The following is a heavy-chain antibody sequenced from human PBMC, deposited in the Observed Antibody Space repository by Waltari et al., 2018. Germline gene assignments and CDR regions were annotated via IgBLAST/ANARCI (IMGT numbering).Heavy chain of an antibody. V-gene: IGHV4-39*01. CDR1: GDSISSTTSY. J-gene: IGHJ5*02. CDR3: VRQRRDGSSWAGTGNWFDP. D-gene: IGHD6-13*01. CDR2: IHSGGTT. Sequence: QVQLQESGPGLVKPSETLSLTCAVSGDSISSTTSYWGWIRQPPGKDLEWIGRIHSGGTTHYTPARKSRVSISVDTSKNEFSLRLTSVTAADAALYYCVRQRRDGSSWAGTGNWFDPWGQGTLVTVSS.